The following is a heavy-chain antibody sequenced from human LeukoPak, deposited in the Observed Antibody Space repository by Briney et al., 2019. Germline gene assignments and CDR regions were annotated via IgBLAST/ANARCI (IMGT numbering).Heavy chain of an antibody. CDR1: GFTFSSYD. V-gene: IGHV3-13*01. Sequence: GGSLRLSCAASGFTFSSYDMHWVRQAAGKGLEWVSAIGTAGDTYYPGSVKGRFTISRENAKNSLYLQMNSLRAGDTAVYYCARGGSSSSGGVDYWGQGTLVTVSS. J-gene: IGHJ4*02. D-gene: IGHD6-6*01. CDR2: IGTAGDT. CDR3: ARGGSSSSGGVDY.